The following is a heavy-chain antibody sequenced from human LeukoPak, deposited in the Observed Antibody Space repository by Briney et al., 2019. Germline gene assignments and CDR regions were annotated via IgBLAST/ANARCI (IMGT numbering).Heavy chain of an antibody. D-gene: IGHD2-2*01. CDR2: ISGSGGST. CDR3: AKDWYCSSTSCPNWFDP. V-gene: IGHV3-23*01. CDR1: GLTFSSYA. J-gene: IGHJ5*02. Sequence: PGGSLRLSCAASGLTFSSYAMSWVRQAPGKGLEWVSAISGSGGSTYYADSVKGRFTISRDNSKNTLYLQMNSLRAEDTAVYYCAKDWYCSSTSCPNWFDPWGQGTLVTVSS.